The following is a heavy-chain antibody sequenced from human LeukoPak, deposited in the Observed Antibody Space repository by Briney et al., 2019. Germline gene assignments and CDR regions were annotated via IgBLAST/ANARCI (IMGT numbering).Heavy chain of an antibody. CDR3: ARVGYSYVINDWSRTGLGAYPTKYYYHMDV. D-gene: IGHD5-18*01. CDR2: INHSGST. V-gene: IGHV4-34*01. CDR1: GGSFSGYY. J-gene: IGHJ6*03. Sequence: PSETLSLTCAVYGGSFSGYYWSWIRQPPGKGLEWIGEINHSGSTNYDPSLKSRVTISGDTSKNQFSLKLSSVTAADTAVYFCARVGYSYVINDWSRTGLGAYPTKYYYHMDVWGKGTTVTVSS.